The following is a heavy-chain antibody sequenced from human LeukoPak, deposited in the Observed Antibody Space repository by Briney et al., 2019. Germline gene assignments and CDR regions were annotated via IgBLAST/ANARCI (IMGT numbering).Heavy chain of an antibody. V-gene: IGHV3-74*01. CDR2: INSDGTST. CDR3: VRGAPFDY. CDR1: GFTFTSYW. J-gene: IGHJ4*02. Sequence: PGGSLRLSCAARGFTFTSYWMHWVRQAPGKGLVWVSRINSDGTSTSYADSVKGRFTISRDNAKNMLYLEMNSLRVDDTSVYYCVRGAPFDYWGQGTLVTVSS. D-gene: IGHD1-26*01.